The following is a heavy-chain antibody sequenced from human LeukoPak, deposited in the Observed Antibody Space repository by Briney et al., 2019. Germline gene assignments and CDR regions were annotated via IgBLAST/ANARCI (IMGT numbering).Heavy chain of an antibody. D-gene: IGHD1-26*01. CDR3: ARGEHPSFYYYYGMDV. V-gene: IGHV1-69*04. CDR2: IIPILGIA. CDR1: GGTFSSYA. J-gene: IGHJ6*02. Sequence: ASVKVSCKASGGTFSSYAISWVRQAPGQGLEWMGRIIPILGIANYAQKFQGRVTITADKSTSTAYMELSSLRSGDTAVYYCARGEHPSFYYYYGMDVWGQGTTVTVSS.